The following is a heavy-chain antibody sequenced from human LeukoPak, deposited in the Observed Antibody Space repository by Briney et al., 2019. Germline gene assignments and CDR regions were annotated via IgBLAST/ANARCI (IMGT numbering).Heavy chain of an antibody. D-gene: IGHD3-22*01. V-gene: IGHV3-21*01. CDR2: ISSSSSYI. CDR1: GFSFSSYS. CDR3: ARDSPTYYYDSSGYYVPLDY. Sequence: GGSLRLSCAASGFSFSSYSMNWVRQAPGKGLEWVSSISSSSSYIYYADSVKGRFTISRDNAKNSLYLQMNSLRAEDTAVYYCARDSPTYYYDSSGYYVPLDYWGQGTLVTVSS. J-gene: IGHJ4*02.